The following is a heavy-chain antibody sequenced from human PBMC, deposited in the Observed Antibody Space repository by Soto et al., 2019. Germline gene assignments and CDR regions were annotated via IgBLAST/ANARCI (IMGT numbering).Heavy chain of an antibody. CDR1: GGSFSGYY. V-gene: IGHV4-34*01. J-gene: IGHJ3*02. CDR2: INHSGST. Sequence: SETLSLTCAVYGGSFSGYYWSWSRQPPGKGLEWIGEINHSGSTNYNPSLKSRVTISVDTSKNQFSLKLSSATAADTAVYYCARVWGGAFDIWGQGTMVTVSS. CDR3: ARVWGGAFDI. D-gene: IGHD3-10*01.